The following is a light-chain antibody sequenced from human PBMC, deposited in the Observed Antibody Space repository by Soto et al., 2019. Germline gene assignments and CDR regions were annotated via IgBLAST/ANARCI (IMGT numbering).Light chain of an antibody. CDR1: QGIRND. CDR2: AAS. CDR3: LQDYIFPYT. J-gene: IGKJ2*01. V-gene: IGKV1-6*01. Sequence: AIQMTQSPSSLSASVGDRVTITCRASQGIRNDLAWYQQKPGKAPQLLIYAASSLQSGVPSRFSGSGSCTDFTLIISSLQPEDFATYYCLQDYIFPYTFGQGTKLEIK.